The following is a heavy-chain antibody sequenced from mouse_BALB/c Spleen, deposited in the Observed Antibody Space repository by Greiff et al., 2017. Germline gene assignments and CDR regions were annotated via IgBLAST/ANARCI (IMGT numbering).Heavy chain of an antibody. CDR2: IRNKANGYTT. CDR1: GFTFTDYY. Sequence: EVNVVESGGGLVQPGGSLRLSCATSGFTFTDYYMSWVRQPPGKALEWLGFIRNKANGYTTEYSASVKGRFTISRDNSQSILYLQMNALGAEDSATYYCARDVGYWGRGTTLTVSS. CDR3: ARDVGY. J-gene: IGHJ2*01. V-gene: IGHV7-3*02.